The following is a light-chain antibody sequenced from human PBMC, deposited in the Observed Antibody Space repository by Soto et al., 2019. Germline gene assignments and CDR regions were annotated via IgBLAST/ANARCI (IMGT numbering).Light chain of an antibody. CDR2: GIS. Sequence: EIVMTQSPATLSVSPGEGATLXXRASQSVRSSLAGYQQKPGQAPRXLIYGISTRATGLPGRFSGSGFGTEFTLTISSLQSEDLAVYYCQQYNHGPLTFGGGTKVDI. V-gene: IGKV3-15*01. J-gene: IGKJ4*01. CDR1: QSVRSS. CDR3: QQYNHGPLT.